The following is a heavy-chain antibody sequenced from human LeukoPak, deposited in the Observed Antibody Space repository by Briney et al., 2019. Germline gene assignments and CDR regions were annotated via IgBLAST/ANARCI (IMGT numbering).Heavy chain of an antibody. Sequence: ASVKVSCKASGYTFTSYYMHWVRQAPGQGLEWMGIINPSGGSTSYAQKFQGRVTMTRDMSTSTVYMELSRLRSEDTAVYYCARDSPNYYDNAGTFDYWGQGTLVTVSS. J-gene: IGHJ4*02. CDR2: INPSGGST. CDR3: ARDSPNYYDNAGTFDY. D-gene: IGHD3-22*01. V-gene: IGHV1-46*01. CDR1: GYTFTSYY.